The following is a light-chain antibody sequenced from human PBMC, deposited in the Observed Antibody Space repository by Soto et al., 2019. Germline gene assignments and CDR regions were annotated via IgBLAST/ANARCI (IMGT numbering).Light chain of an antibody. CDR3: LLYMGNGIYL. V-gene: IGLV8-61*01. CDR1: SAPVSTTYY. CDR2: STN. J-gene: IGLJ1*01. Sequence: QAVVTQEPSVSVSPGGTVTLTCGLRSAPVSTTYYPAWCQQTPGQPPRTLIYSTNTRSSGVPDRFSGSIRGNKAALTITGAQADDEADYHCLLYMGNGIYLFGPWTKLTVL.